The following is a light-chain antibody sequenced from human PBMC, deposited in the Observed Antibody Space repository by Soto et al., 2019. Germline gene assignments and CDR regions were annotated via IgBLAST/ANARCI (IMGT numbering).Light chain of an antibody. CDR2: RNN. CDR3: AAWDDSLSGRV. Sequence: QSVLTQPPSASGTPGQRVTISCSGSSSNIGSNYVYWYQHLPGTAPKLLSYRNNQRPSGVPDRFSGSKSGTSASLAISGLRSEDEDDYYCAAWDDSLSGRVFGGGTKLTVL. J-gene: IGLJ3*02. V-gene: IGLV1-47*01. CDR1: SSNIGSNY.